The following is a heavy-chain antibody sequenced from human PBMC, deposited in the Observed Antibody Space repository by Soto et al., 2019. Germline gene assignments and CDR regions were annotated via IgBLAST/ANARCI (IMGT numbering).Heavy chain of an antibody. D-gene: IGHD2-8*02. Sequence: GASVKVSCKASGYTFTDYFIHWVREAPGEGLECIGWINPYSGGADLSQKFQGRVTMTRDTSISPAYMEVRSLRSDDTAVFYCARLMHYSHPGGSSHSGFDMWGQGTLVTVSS. V-gene: IGHV1-2*02. CDR3: ARLMHYSHPGGSSHSGFDM. CDR1: GYTFTDYF. J-gene: IGHJ3*02. CDR2: INPYSGGA.